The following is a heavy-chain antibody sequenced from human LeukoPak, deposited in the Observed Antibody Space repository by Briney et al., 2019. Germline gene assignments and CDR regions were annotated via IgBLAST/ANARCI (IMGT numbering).Heavy chain of an antibody. V-gene: IGHV4-38-2*02. CDR2: SGST. D-gene: IGHD6-6*01. Sequence: SETLSLTCTVSGYSISSGYYWGWIRQPPGKGLEWIGSGSTYYNPSLKSRVTISVDTSKNQFSLKLSSVTAADTAVYFCASSYSTSAQKIDYWGQGTLVTVSS. J-gene: IGHJ4*02. CDR1: GYSISSGYY. CDR3: ASSYSTSAQKIDY.